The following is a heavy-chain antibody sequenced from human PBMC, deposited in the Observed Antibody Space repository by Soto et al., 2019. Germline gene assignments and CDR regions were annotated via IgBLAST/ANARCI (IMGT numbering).Heavy chain of an antibody. D-gene: IGHD6-19*01. CDR1: GYTFTSYG. CDR2: ISAYSGNT. V-gene: IGHV1-8*02. CDR3: ARAYTWGVAGSGT. Sequence: ASVKVSCKASGYTFTSYGISWVRQAPGQGLEWMGWISAYSGNTGYAQKFQGRVTMTRNTSISTAYMELSSLRSEDTAVYYCARAYTWGVAGSGTWGQGTLVTVSS. J-gene: IGHJ4*02.